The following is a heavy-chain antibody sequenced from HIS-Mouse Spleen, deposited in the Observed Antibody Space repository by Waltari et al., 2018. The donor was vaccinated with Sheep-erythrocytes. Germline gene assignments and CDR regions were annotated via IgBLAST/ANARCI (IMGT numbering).Heavy chain of an antibody. Sequence: EVQLLESGGGLVQPGGSLRLSCAASGFTFSSYAMSWVRQAPGKGMEWVSAMSGSGGSTYYADSVKGRFTISRDNSKNTLDLQMNSLRAEDTAVYYCAKGDITMVRGVSGYWGQGTLVTVSS. J-gene: IGHJ4*02. CDR3: AKGDITMVRGVSGY. D-gene: IGHD3-10*01. CDR1: GFTFSSYA. CDR2: MSGSGGST. V-gene: IGHV3-23*01.